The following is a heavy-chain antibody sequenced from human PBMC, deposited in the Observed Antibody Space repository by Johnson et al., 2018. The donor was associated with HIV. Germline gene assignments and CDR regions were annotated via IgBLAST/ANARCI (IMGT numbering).Heavy chain of an antibody. CDR2: ISNSAITL. J-gene: IGHJ3*02. D-gene: IGHD1-14*01. CDR3: ARRDPTHRPGVFDI. V-gene: IGHV3-11*04. Sequence: QVQLVESGGGLVKPGGSLKLSCATSGFTFSDYYMSWIRQAPGKGLEWLSYISNSAITLYYADSVKGRFSISRDNAKSSVYLQMNSLRAEDTAVYYCARRDPTHRPGVFDIWGQGTMVTVSS. CDR1: GFTFSDYY.